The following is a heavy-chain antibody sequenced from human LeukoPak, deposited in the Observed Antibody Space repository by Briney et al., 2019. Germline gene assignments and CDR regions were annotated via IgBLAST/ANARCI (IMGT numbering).Heavy chain of an antibody. CDR1: GFTFSSYA. D-gene: IGHD2-15*01. V-gene: IGHV3-30-3*01. Sequence: QAGGSLRLSCAASGFTFSSYAMHWVRQAPGKGLEWVAVISYDGSNKYYADSVKGRFTISRDNSKNTLYLQMNSLRAEDTAVYYCARSGYCSGGSCYSDWGQGTLVTVSS. J-gene: IGHJ4*02. CDR2: ISYDGSNK. CDR3: ARSGYCSGGSCYSD.